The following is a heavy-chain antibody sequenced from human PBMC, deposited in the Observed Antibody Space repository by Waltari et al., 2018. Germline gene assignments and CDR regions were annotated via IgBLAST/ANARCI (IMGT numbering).Heavy chain of an antibody. CDR2: INPTNGVT. J-gene: IGHJ4*02. Sequence: QVHLVQSGAEVKKSGASVTVSCKASGYSFGGHYLYWVRQAPGQGLEWMGWINPTNGVTNYAQKFQGRVTMTRDTSINSVYMDLSRLRSDDTAVYFCARGLGGSSPFDYWGRGTLVTVSS. CDR1: GYSFGGHY. D-gene: IGHD3-16*01. CDR3: ARGLGGSSPFDY. V-gene: IGHV1-2*02.